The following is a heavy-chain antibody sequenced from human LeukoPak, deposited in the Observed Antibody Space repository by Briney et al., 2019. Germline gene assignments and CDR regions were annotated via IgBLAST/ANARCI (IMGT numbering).Heavy chain of an antibody. CDR2: IYYSGST. CDR1: GGSISSYY. CDR3: ARQGGSVTGTISNWFDP. V-gene: IGHV4-39*01. Sequence: SETLSLTCTVSGGSISSYYWSWIRQPPGKGLEWIGSIYYSGSTYYNPSLKSRVTISVDTSKNQFSLKLSSVTAADTAVYYCARQGGSVTGTISNWFDPWGQGTLVTVSS. D-gene: IGHD1-7*01. J-gene: IGHJ5*02.